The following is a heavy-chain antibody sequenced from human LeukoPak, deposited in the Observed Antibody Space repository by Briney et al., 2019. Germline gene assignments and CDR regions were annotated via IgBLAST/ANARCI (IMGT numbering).Heavy chain of an antibody. V-gene: IGHV3-53*01. CDR1: GFTVSSNY. J-gene: IGHJ5*02. CDR3: TKGVVPVAIHWFDP. D-gene: IGHD2-2*01. Sequence: GGSLRLSCAASGFTVSSNYMSWVRQAPGKGLEWVSVIYSGGSTYYADSVKGRFTISRDNSKNTLYLQMNSLRAEDTAVYYCTKGVVPVAIHWFDPWGQGTLVTVSS. CDR2: IYSGGST.